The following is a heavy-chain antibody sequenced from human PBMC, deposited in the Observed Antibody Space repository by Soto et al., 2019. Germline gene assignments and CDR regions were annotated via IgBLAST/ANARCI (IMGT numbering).Heavy chain of an antibody. J-gene: IGHJ6*02. CDR1: GGSFSGYY. CDR2: INHSGST. Sequence: SETLSLTCAVYGGSFSGYYWSWIRQPPGKGLEWIGEINHSGSTNYNPSLKSRVTISVDTSKNQFSLKLSSVTAADTAVYYCARGRRDSSSWRYYYYGMDVWGQGTTVTVS. D-gene: IGHD6-13*01. CDR3: ARGRRDSSSWRYYYYGMDV. V-gene: IGHV4-34*01.